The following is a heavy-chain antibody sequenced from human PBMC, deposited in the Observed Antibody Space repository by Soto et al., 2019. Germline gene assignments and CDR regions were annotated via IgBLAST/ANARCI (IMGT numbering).Heavy chain of an antibody. CDR3: AKVRAHNYYDSSGSKAYDAFDI. Sequence: GGSLRLSCAASGFTFSSYGMHWVRQAPGKGLEWVAVISYDGSNKYYADSVQGRFTISRDNSKNTLYLQMNSLRAEDTAVYYCAKVRAHNYYDSSGSKAYDAFDIWGQGTMVTVSS. CDR2: ISYDGSNK. CDR1: GFTFSSYG. V-gene: IGHV3-30*18. D-gene: IGHD3-22*01. J-gene: IGHJ3*02.